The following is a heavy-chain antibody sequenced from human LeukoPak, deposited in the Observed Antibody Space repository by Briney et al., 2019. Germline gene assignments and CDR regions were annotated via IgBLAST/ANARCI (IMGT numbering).Heavy chain of an antibody. D-gene: IGHD3-9*01. Sequence: SQTLSLTCTVSGGSISSGSYYWSWIRQPAGKGLEWIGRIYPSGSTNYNPSLKSRVTISVDTSKSQFSLKLSSVAAADTAVYYCARDYGSYYDILTGYYLLDYWGQGTLVTVSS. J-gene: IGHJ4*02. V-gene: IGHV4-61*02. CDR1: GGSISSGSYY. CDR2: IYPSGST. CDR3: ARDYGSYYDILTGYYLLDY.